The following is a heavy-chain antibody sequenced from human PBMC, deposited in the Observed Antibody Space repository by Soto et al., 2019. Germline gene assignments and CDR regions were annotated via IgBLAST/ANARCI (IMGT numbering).Heavy chain of an antibody. CDR3: VRAYYDTFGYSLDP. D-gene: IGHD3-22*01. J-gene: IGHJ5*02. CDR2: IYYSDSA. CDR1: GGSISSYY. Sequence: SETLSLTCTVSGGSISSYYWGWIRQPPGKGLEWIGYIYYSDSANYNPSLKSRVIISDDTSKNQFSLRLSSVTATDTAVYYCVRAYYDTFGYSLDPWGQGTLVTVSS. V-gene: IGHV4-59*01.